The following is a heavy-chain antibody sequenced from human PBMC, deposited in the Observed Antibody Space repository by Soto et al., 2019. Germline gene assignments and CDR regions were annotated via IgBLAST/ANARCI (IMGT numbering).Heavy chain of an antibody. J-gene: IGHJ4*02. V-gene: IGHV4-31*03. D-gene: IGHD3-22*01. CDR3: ARVPYYYDSSGYYSVFDY. CDR2: IYYSGST. Sequence: SETLSLTCTVSGGSISSGDYYWSWIRQHPGKGLEWIGYIYYSGSTYYNPSLKSRVTISVDTSKNQFSLKLSSVTAADTAVYYCARVPYYYDSSGYYSVFDYWGQGTLVTVSS. CDR1: GGSISSGDYY.